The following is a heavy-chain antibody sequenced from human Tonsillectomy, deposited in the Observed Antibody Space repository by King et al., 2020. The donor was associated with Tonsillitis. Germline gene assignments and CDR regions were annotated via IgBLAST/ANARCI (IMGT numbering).Heavy chain of an antibody. J-gene: IGHJ3*02. V-gene: IGHV3-23*04. CDR1: GFIFSNYA. D-gene: IGHD3-16*01. CDR3: AKPGVEWIELWATAFDI. Sequence: VQLVESGGGLVQPGGSLRLSCAASGFIFSNYAMSWVRQAPGKGLEWVSAISCSGGSTYYADSVKGHFTISRDNSRNTMYLEMNNLRAEDTALYYCAKPGVEWIELWATAFDIWGQGTMVTVSS. CDR2: ISCSGGST.